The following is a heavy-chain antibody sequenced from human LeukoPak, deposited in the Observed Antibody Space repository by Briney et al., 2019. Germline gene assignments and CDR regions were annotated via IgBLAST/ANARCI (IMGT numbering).Heavy chain of an antibody. D-gene: IGHD1-26*01. J-gene: IGHJ4*02. V-gene: IGHV3-13*04. Sequence: PGGSLRLSCAASGFTFSSYDMHWVRHATGKGLEWVSGIGTTGDTYYPGSVKGRFTISRENAKNSLYLQMNSLRAGDTAVYYCARGMGATTQSLFDQWGQGTLVTVSS. CDR1: GFTFSSYD. CDR3: ARGMGATTQSLFDQ. CDR2: IGTTGDT.